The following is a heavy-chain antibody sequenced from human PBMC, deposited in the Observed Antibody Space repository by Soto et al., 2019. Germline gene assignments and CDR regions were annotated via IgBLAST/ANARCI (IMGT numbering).Heavy chain of an antibody. D-gene: IGHD1-26*01. J-gene: IGHJ3*02. CDR3: ARVLSYPAAFDI. V-gene: IGHV4-34*01. Sequence: QVQLQQWGAGLLKPSETLSLTCAVYGGSFSGYYWSWIRQPPGKGLEWIGEINHSGSTNYNPSLKSRVTISVDTAKNQFSPKLSSVTAADTAVYYCARVLSYPAAFDIWGHGTMVTVSS. CDR2: INHSGST. CDR1: GGSFSGYY.